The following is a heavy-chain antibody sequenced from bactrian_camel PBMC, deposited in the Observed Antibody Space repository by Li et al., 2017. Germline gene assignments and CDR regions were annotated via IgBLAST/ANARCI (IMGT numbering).Heavy chain of an antibody. CDR3: ASRVVGGSSMFPDFAL. Sequence: HVQLVESGGGSVQSGGSLRLSCAASRYTDYCMGWFRQAPGKEREGVAAIDSDGNTSYAASVKGRFTITRDNGKRTLYLQMNSLKIADTAVYFCASRVVGGSSMFPDFALWGQGTQVTVS. J-gene: IGHJ6*01. V-gene: IGHV3S26*01. D-gene: IGHD5*01. CDR2: IDSDGNT. CDR1: RYTDYC.